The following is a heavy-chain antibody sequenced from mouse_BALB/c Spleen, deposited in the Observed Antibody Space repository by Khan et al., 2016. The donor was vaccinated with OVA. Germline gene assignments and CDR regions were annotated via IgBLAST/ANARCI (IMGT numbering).Heavy chain of an antibody. CDR2: ISCYNGAT. CDR1: GYPFTSYY. Sequence: LVKTGASVKISCKASGYPFTSYYIHWVKQSHGKSLERIGFISCYNGATNYNQKFKGKATITVDTSSRTAYMQFNGLTSEDSAVYYWARDGYYYAMDYWGQGTSVTVSS. J-gene: IGHJ4*01. CDR3: ARDGYYYAMDY. D-gene: IGHD2-3*01. V-gene: IGHV1S34*01.